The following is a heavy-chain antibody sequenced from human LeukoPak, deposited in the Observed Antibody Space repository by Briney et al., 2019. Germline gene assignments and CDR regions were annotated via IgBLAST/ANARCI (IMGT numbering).Heavy chain of an antibody. CDR1: GGTFSSYA. D-gene: IGHD3-10*01. CDR2: SIPIFGTA. CDR3: VTSDYYGSGSQKFDY. Sequence: SVKVSCKASGGTFSSYAISWVRQAPGQGLEWMGGSIPIFGTANYAQKFQGRVTITADESTSTAYMELSSLRSEDTAVYYCVTSDYYGSGSQKFDYWGQGTLVTVSS. V-gene: IGHV1-69*13. J-gene: IGHJ4*02.